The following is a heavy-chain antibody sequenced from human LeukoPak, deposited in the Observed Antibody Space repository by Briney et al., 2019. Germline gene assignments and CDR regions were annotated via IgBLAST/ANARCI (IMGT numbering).Heavy chain of an antibody. Sequence: PSETLSLTCTVSGGSISSYYWSWIRQPPGKGLEWIGYIYYSGSTNYNPSLKSRVTISVDTSKNQFSLKLSSVTAADTAVYYCARHVNTRVRGPFDYWGQGTLVTVSS. CDR2: IYYSGST. V-gene: IGHV4-59*08. D-gene: IGHD3-10*01. CDR3: ARHVNTRVRGPFDY. J-gene: IGHJ4*02. CDR1: GGSISSYY.